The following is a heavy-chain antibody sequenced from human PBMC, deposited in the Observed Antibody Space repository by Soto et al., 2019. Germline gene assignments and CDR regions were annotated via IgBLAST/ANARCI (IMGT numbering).Heavy chain of an antibody. CDR1: GFTFISYS. V-gene: IGHV3-48*01. J-gene: IGHJ5*02. Sequence: PGGSLRLSCAASGFTFISYSMNWVLQAPGKGLEWVSYISSSSSTIYYADSVKGRFTISRDNAKNSLYLQMSSLRAEDTAVYYCAREGEYNWFDPWGQGTLVTVSS. CDR2: ISSSSSTI. CDR3: AREGEYNWFDP.